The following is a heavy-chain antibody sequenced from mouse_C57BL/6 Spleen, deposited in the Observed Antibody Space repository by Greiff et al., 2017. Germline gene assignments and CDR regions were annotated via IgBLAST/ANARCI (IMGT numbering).Heavy chain of an antibody. CDR3: ARKVLLRSVEGYFDV. Sequence: EVKLVESGGGLVKPGGSLKLSCAASGFTFSDYGMHWVRQAPEKGLEWVAYISSGSSTIYYADTVKGRFTISRDNAKNTLFLKMTSLRSKDTAMYYCARKVLLRSVEGYFDVWGTGTTVTVSS. CDR2: ISSGSSTI. J-gene: IGHJ1*03. V-gene: IGHV5-17*01. CDR1: GFTFSDYG. D-gene: IGHD1-1*01.